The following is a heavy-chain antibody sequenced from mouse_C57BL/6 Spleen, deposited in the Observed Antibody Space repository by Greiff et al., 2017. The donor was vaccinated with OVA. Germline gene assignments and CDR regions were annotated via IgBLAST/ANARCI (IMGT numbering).Heavy chain of an antibody. Sequence: VQLQQPGAELVKPGASVKVSCKASGYTFTSYWMHWVKQRPGQGLEWIGRIHPSDSDTNYNQKFKGKATLTVDKSSSTAYMQLSSLTSEDSTVYYCAKYSNYDWYFDVWGTGTTVTVSS. CDR3: AKYSNYDWYFDV. CDR1: GYTFTSYW. V-gene: IGHV1-74*01. J-gene: IGHJ1*03. D-gene: IGHD2-5*01. CDR2: IHPSDSDT.